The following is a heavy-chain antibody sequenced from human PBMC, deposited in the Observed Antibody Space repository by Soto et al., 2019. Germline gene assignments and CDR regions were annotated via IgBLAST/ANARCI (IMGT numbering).Heavy chain of an antibody. CDR3: ARSVTP. CDR2: IYYSGRT. V-gene: IGHV4-31*03. Sequence: QVQLQESGPGLVKPSQTLSLTCTVSGGSISSGGYYWSWTRQHPGKGLEWIGYIYYSGRTYYNPYLKSRFTIPVDTSKNQFCLKLRSVTAAETAVFYWARSVTPWGQGTLVTVSS. J-gene: IGHJ5*02. D-gene: IGHD3-16*02. CDR1: GGSISSGGYY.